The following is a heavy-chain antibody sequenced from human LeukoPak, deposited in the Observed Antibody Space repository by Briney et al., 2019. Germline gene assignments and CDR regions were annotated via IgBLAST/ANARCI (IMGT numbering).Heavy chain of an antibody. Sequence: SETLSLTCAAYGASFSSYYWTWLRQPPGKGHERFGEIDHNGSTNYNPSPKNRVTISVATSNHHSSLKLTSMPAADTAVYYRARVGGGLTHHALRGYGMDVWGQGTTVTVYS. CDR1: GASFSSYY. J-gene: IGHJ6*02. CDR3: ARVGGGLTHHALRGYGMDV. CDR2: IDHNGST. V-gene: IGHV4-34*01. D-gene: IGHD5-24*01.